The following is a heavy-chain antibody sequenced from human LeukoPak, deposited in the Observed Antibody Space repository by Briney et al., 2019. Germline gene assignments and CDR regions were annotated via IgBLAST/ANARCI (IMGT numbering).Heavy chain of an antibody. J-gene: IGHJ6*02. CDR2: TKPISDNT. Sequence: ASVKVSRKASGYTFTSYDINWVRQATAQGFEWMGWTKPISDNTGYAQKCQGRVTMSRITSISTAYMELSSLRSEDTAVYYCAGSYSSSWYVAMDVWGQGTTVTVS. V-gene: IGHV1-8*01. CDR3: AGSYSSSWYVAMDV. CDR1: GYTFTSYD. D-gene: IGHD6-13*01.